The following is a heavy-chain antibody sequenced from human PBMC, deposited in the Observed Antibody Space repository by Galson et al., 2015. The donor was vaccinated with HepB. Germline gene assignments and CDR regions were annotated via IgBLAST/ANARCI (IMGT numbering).Heavy chain of an antibody. CDR2: IKSKTDGGTT. Sequence: SLRLSCAASGFTFSNAWMNWVRQAPGKGLEWVGRIKSKTDGGTTDYAAPVKGRFTISRDDSKNTLYLQMNSLKTEDTAVYYYTTDRVVAAAGTAHWGQGTLVTVSS. V-gene: IGHV3-15*07. CDR3: TTDRVVAAAGTAH. J-gene: IGHJ4*02. D-gene: IGHD6-13*01. CDR1: GFTFSNAW.